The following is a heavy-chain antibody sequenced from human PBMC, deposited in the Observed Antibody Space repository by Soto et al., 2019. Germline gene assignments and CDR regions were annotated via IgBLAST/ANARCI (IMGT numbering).Heavy chain of an antibody. Sequence: ASVKVSCKASGYTFTGYYMHWVRQAPGQGLEWMGWINPNSGGTNYAQKFQGRVTMTRDTSISTAYMELSRLRSDDTAVYYCARVVSGDYYYYYGMDVWGQGTTVTVSS. J-gene: IGHJ6*02. CDR3: ARVVSGDYYYYYGMDV. D-gene: IGHD7-27*01. V-gene: IGHV1-2*02. CDR1: GYTFTGYY. CDR2: INPNSGGT.